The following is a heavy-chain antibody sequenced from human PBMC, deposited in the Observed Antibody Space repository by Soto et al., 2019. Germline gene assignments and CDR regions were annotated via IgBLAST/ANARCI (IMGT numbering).Heavy chain of an antibody. J-gene: IGHJ6*02. CDR3: AIEATGNGMDV. V-gene: IGHV3-11*06. CDR2: ISGSSTYV. D-gene: IGHD6-13*01. CDR1: GLTFSDYY. Sequence: QGQLVESGGGLVKPGGSLRLSCAASGLTFSDYYMSWIRQAPGEGLEWVSYISGSSTYVDYADSVKDRFTISRDNARKSLYLQMNRLRGEDTAVYYCAIEATGNGMDVWGQGTTVTVSS.